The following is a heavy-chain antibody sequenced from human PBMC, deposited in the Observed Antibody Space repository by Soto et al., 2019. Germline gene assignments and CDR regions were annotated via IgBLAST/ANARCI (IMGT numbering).Heavy chain of an antibody. Sequence: SETLSLTCTVSGGSISSYYWSWIRQPPGKGLGWIGYIYYSGSTNYNPSLKSRVTISVDTPKNQFSLELSSVTAADTAVYYCARSVITYSSSYNWFDPWGQGTLVTVSS. CDR3: ARSVITYSSSYNWFDP. CDR1: GGSISSYY. V-gene: IGHV4-59*01. J-gene: IGHJ5*02. CDR2: IYYSGST. D-gene: IGHD6-6*01.